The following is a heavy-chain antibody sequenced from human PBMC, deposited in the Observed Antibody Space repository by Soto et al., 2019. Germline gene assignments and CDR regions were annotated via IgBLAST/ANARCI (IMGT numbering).Heavy chain of an antibody. Sequence: QVQLVESGGGVVQPGRSLRLSCAASGFTFSSYGMHWVRQAPGKGLEWVAVIRYDGSDTYYADSVKGRFTISRDISKNKLYLQMNSLRAEDTAVYYCAREITPHFDYWGQGTLVTVSS. CDR2: IRYDGSDT. CDR1: GFTFSSYG. CDR3: AREITPHFDY. J-gene: IGHJ4*02. V-gene: IGHV3-33*01. D-gene: IGHD3-16*01.